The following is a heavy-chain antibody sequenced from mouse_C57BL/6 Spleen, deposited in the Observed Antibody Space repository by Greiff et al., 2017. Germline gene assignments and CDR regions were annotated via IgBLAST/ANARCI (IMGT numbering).Heavy chain of an antibody. CDR3: AGNYGSSSWMEY. CDR2: IYPGSGST. V-gene: IGHV1-55*01. D-gene: IGHD1-1*01. CDR1: GYTFTSYW. Sequence: QVQLQQPGAELVKPGASVKMSCKASGYTFTSYWITWVKQRPGQGLEWIGDIYPGSGSTNYNEKFKSKATLTVDTSSSTAYMQLSSLTSEDSAVYYCAGNYGSSSWMEYWGQGTSVTVSA. J-gene: IGHJ4*01.